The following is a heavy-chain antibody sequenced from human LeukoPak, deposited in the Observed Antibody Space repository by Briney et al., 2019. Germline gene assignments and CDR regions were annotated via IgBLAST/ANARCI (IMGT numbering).Heavy chain of an antibody. Sequence: GASVKVSCKASGYTFTSYDINWVRQAPGQGLEWMGWISVYNGNINYAQKFQGRVTMTTDTSTTTAYMELRSLRSDDTAVYYCARVHERWRLKNWGQGTLVTVSS. V-gene: IGHV1-18*01. CDR3: ARVHERWRLKN. CDR1: GYTFTSYD. J-gene: IGHJ4*02. D-gene: IGHD5-24*01. CDR2: ISVYNGNI.